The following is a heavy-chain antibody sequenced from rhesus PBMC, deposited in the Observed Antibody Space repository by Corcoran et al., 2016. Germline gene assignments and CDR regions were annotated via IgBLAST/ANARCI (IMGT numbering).Heavy chain of an antibody. D-gene: IGHD2-21*01. CDR3: ARRGNTGYYFDY. J-gene: IGHJ4*01. Sequence: QVQLQESGPGLVKPLETLSLTCAVSGGSISSNYWSWIRQAPGKGRAWIGYHYGMGSSTTDHPPLKARGTRLGDTSKNQLSLKLSSGTAADTAVYYCARRGNTGYYFDYWGQGVLVTVSS. CDR1: GGSISSNY. V-gene: IGHV4S11*01. CDR2: HYGMGSST.